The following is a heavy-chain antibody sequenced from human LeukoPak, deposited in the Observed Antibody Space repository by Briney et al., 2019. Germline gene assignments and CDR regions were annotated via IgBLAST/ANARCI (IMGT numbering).Heavy chain of an antibody. D-gene: IGHD6-13*01. CDR3: AREGYSSSWYPN. Sequence: GGSLKLSCAASGFTFGDYGMNWVRQAPGKGLEWVSSISSSSSYIYYADSVKGRFTISRDNAKNSLYLQMNSLRAEDTAVYYCAREGYSSSWYPNWGQGTLVTVFS. V-gene: IGHV3-21*01. J-gene: IGHJ4*02. CDR2: ISSSSSYI. CDR1: GFTFGDYG.